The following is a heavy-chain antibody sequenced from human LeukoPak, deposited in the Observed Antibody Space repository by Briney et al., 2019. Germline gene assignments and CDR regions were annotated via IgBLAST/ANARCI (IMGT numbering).Heavy chain of an antibody. CDR3: ARGEITDY. Sequence: SETLSLTCAVYGGSFSGYYWSWIRQPPGKGLEWIGEINHSGSTSYNPSLKSRVTISVDTSKNQFSLKLSSVTAADTAVYYCARGEITDYWGQGTLVTVSS. D-gene: IGHD5-24*01. V-gene: IGHV4-34*01. CDR2: INHSGST. CDR1: GGSFSGYY. J-gene: IGHJ4*02.